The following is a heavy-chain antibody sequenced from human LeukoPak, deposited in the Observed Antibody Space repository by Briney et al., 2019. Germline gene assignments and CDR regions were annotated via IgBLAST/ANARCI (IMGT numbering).Heavy chain of an antibody. J-gene: IGHJ4*02. CDR3: ARAKVYGSGSYYTD. V-gene: IGHV1-3*01. CDR1: GYTFTSYA. CDR2: LNAGNGNT. Sequence: ASVKVSCKASGYTFTSYAMHWVRQAPGQRLEWMGWLNAGNGNTKYSQKFQGRVTITRDTSASTAYMELSSLRSEDTAVYYCARAKVYGSGSYYTDWGQGTLVTVSS. D-gene: IGHD3-10*01.